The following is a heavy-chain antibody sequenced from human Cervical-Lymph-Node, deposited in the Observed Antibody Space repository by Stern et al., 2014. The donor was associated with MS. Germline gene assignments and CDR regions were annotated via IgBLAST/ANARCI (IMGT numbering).Heavy chain of an antibody. Sequence: VQLVESGGRVVQPGRSLRLSCAASGFTFSSYGMHWVRQAPGKGLEWVAVISYDGSNKYYADSVKGRFTISRDNSKNTLYLQMNSLRAEDTAVYYCAKDQGGTTSGDAFDIWGQGTMVTVSS. CDR2: ISYDGSNK. D-gene: IGHD1-1*01. V-gene: IGHV3-30*18. CDR1: GFTFSSYG. CDR3: AKDQGGTTSGDAFDI. J-gene: IGHJ3*02.